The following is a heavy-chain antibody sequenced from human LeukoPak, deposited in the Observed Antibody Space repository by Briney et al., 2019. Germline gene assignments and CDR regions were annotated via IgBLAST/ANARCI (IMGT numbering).Heavy chain of an antibody. J-gene: IGHJ4*02. CDR1: GFTFTSYA. CDR3: AKDRYQGSVRAIDY. D-gene: IGHD1-26*01. V-gene: IGHV3-23*01. Sequence: PGGSLRLSCTASGFTFTSYAMTWVRQAPGKGLEWVSTISGGGYSTYYADSVKGRFTISRDNSKNTLYLQMNSLRAEDTAVYYCAKDRYQGSVRAIDYWGQGTLVTVSS. CDR2: ISGGGYST.